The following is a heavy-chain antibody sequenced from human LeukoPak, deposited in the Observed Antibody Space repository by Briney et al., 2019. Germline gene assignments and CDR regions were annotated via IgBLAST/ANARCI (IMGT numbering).Heavy chain of an antibody. CDR2: INSDGSST. CDR3: ARVAPEDRRPITEYFQH. D-gene: IGHD1-14*01. Sequence: HPGGSLRLSCAASGFTFSSYWMHWVRQAPWKGLVWVSHINSDGSSTSYADSVKGRFTISRDNAKNTLYLQMNSLRAEDTAVYYCARVAPEDRRPITEYFQHWGQGTLVTVSS. J-gene: IGHJ1*01. V-gene: IGHV3-74*01. CDR1: GFTFSSYW.